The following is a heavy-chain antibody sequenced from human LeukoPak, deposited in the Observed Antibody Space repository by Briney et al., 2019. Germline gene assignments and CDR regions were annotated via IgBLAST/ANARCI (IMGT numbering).Heavy chain of an antibody. CDR1: GGSFSGYY. D-gene: IGHD1-1*01. CDR2: IYYSGST. CDR3: ARDRGPWNDDGFDY. Sequence: SETRSLTCAVYGGSFSGYYWTWIRQPPGKGLEWLGNIYYSGSTNYNPSLKSRVTISVDTSKNQFSLKLSSLTAADTAVYYCARDRGPWNDDGFDYWGQGTLVTVSS. J-gene: IGHJ4*02. V-gene: IGHV4-59*12.